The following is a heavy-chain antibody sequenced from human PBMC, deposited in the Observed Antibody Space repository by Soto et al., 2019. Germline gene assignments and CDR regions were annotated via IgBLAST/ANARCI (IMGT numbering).Heavy chain of an antibody. Sequence: EVQLLESGGGLVQSGGSLSLSCVASGFSFRDYAMSWVRQAPGKGLVWVSAMTATGVSIFYADSVRGRFTISRDNSKNTLYLQMSSLRAEDTATYYCAKDSIPYSSSYDLDHWGRGALVTVSS. V-gene: IGHV3-23*01. CDR2: MTATGVSI. CDR1: GFSFRDYA. CDR3: AKDSIPYSSSYDLDH. J-gene: IGHJ4*02. D-gene: IGHD6-6*01.